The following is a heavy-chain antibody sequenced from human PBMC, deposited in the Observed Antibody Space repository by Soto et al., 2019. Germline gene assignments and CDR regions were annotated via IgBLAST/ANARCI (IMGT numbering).Heavy chain of an antibody. V-gene: IGHV3-11*06. Sequence: SLRLSCAASGFTFSDYYMSWIRQAPGKGLEWVSYISSSSSYTNYADSVKGRFTISRDNAKNSLYLQMNSLRAEDTAVYYCARDRSGWYSMDVWGQGTTVTVSS. CDR1: GFTFSDYY. CDR3: ARDRSGWYSMDV. CDR2: ISSSSSYT. J-gene: IGHJ6*02. D-gene: IGHD6-19*01.